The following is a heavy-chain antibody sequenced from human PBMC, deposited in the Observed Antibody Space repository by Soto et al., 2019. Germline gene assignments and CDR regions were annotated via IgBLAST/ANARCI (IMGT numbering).Heavy chain of an antibody. CDR3: ARRRSEQLVEHGDYYYYYGMDV. J-gene: IGHJ6*02. D-gene: IGHD6-13*01. CDR2: IYYSGST. V-gene: IGHV4-39*01. CDR1: GGSISSTTTD. Sequence: SATLSLTAPVSGGSISSTTTDPGWIRQPPAPGLEWIGSIYYSGSTYYNPSLKSRVTISVDTSKNQFSLKLSSVTAADTAVYYCARRRSEQLVEHGDYYYYYGMDVWGQGTTVS.